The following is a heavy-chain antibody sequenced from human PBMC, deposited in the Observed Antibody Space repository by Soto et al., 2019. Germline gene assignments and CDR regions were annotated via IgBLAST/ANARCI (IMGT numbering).Heavy chain of an antibody. Sequence: QVQVVQSGAEVKKPESSVKVSCKPSGGTFNTYTVNWVRLAPGHGLEWMGRFIPIIDMANYAQKFQDRVTITAHRSTFTAYMELNSLTSDDTAVYYCAITYCRDNSCPRDFDFWGPGTRVTVSS. CDR3: AITYCRDNSCPRDFDF. J-gene: IGHJ4*02. D-gene: IGHD2-21*01. CDR2: FIPIIDMA. CDR1: GGTFNTYT. V-gene: IGHV1-69*02.